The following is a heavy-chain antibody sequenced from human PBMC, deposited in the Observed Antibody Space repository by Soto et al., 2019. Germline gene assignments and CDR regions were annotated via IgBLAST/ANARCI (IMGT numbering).Heavy chain of an antibody. CDR1: GFTFSSYG. Sequence: GSLRLSCAASGFTFSSYGMHWVLQAPGKGLEWVAVISYDGSNKYYADSVKGRFTISRDNSKNTLYLQMNSLRAEDTAVYYCAKDFGSGSYSYYYYMDVWGKGTTVTVSS. D-gene: IGHD3-10*01. J-gene: IGHJ6*03. CDR3: AKDFGSGSYSYYYYMDV. CDR2: ISYDGSNK. V-gene: IGHV3-30*18.